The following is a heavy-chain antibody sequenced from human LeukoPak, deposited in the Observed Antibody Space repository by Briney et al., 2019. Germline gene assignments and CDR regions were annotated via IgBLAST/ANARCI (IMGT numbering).Heavy chain of an antibody. CDR1: GGSFSGYY. V-gene: IGHV4-34*01. CDR3: ARGYYYDSSGYWNWFDP. D-gene: IGHD3-22*01. Sequence: SETLSLTCAVYGGSFSGYYWSWIRQPPGKGLEWIGEIYHSGSTNYNPSLKSRVTISVDTSKNQFSLKLISVTAADTAVYYCARGYYYDSSGYWNWFDPWGQGTLVTVSS. CDR2: IYHSGST. J-gene: IGHJ5*02.